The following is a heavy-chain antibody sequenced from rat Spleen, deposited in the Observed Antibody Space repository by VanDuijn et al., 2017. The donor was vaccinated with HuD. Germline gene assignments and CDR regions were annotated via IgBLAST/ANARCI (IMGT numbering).Heavy chain of an antibody. CDR3: TRGGYFRH. Sequence: EVQLVESGGGLVQPGRSVKLSCAASGFTFSDYYMAWVRQAPTKGLEWVATMSYDGSSTDYRDSVKGRFTISRDNAKSTLYLQMNSPTSEDTATYYCTRGGYFRHWGQGVMVTVSS. J-gene: IGHJ2*01. CDR2: MSYDGSST. CDR1: GFTFSDYY. D-gene: IGHD2-5*01. V-gene: IGHV5-7*01.